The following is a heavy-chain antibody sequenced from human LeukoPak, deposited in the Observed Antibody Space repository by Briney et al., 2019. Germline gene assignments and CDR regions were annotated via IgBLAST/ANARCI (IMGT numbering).Heavy chain of an antibody. CDR3: ARVASGYSYGYPHHYYYYMDV. CDR2: VYYSGGA. D-gene: IGHD5-18*01. CDR1: GDSISGQY. Sequence: PSETLSLTCTVSGDSISGQYWGWIRQPPGKGLEWIGSVYYSGGAYYNASLKSRVSILVDKSKSQFSLRLSTVTAADTAVYYCARVASGYSYGYPHHYYYYMDVWGKGTTVTVSS. J-gene: IGHJ6*03. V-gene: IGHV4-59*11.